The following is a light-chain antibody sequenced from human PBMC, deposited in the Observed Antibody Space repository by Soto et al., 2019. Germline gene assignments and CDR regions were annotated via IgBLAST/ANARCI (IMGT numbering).Light chain of an antibody. CDR3: QQYNTWPRT. CDR1: QSVSSN. CDR2: GAS. V-gene: IGKV3-15*01. Sequence: EIGMTKSPATLSVSQRERATLSCVASQSVSSNLAWYQHNPGQAPRLLINGASTRAIGIPARFSGSGSGTEFTLTISSLQSEDSAVYYCQQYNTWPRTFGQGTKVDIK. J-gene: IGKJ1*01.